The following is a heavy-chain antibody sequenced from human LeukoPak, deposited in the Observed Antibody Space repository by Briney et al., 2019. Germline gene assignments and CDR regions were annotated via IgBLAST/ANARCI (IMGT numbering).Heavy chain of an antibody. D-gene: IGHD4-23*01. CDR1: GYTFTSYY. CDR2: INPSGGST. Sequence: ASVKVSCKASGYTFTSYYIHWVRQAPGQGLEWMGIINPSGGSTSYAQKFQGRVTMTRDTSTSTVYMELSSLRSEDTAVYYCARKLDGGNSDWYFDLWGRGTLVTVSS. J-gene: IGHJ2*01. V-gene: IGHV1-46*01. CDR3: ARKLDGGNSDWYFDL.